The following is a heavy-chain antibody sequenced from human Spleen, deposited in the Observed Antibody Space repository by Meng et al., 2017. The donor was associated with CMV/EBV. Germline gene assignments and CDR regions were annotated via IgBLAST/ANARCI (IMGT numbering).Heavy chain of an antibody. CDR2: FAYGGTT. J-gene: IGHJ5*02. V-gene: IGHV4-30-2*03. CDR1: GAPSRSAAYL. D-gene: IGHD6-19*01. Sequence: GAPSRSAAYLWGSIRLPSGKALVWIGRFAYGGTTYYNPSLQSRVTIPVDTSKTQFSLTLSSVTAADTALYYCARPISVTGTRVWFDPWCQGSLVTVSS. CDR3: ARPISVTGTRVWFDP.